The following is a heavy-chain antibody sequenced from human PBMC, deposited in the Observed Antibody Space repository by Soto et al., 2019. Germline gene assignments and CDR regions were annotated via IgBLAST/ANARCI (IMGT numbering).Heavy chain of an antibody. D-gene: IGHD2-2*02. V-gene: IGHV1-3*01. CDR1: GYTFTSYA. Sequence: ASVKVSCKASGYTFTSYAMHWVRQAPGQRLEWMGWINAGNGNTKYSQKFQGRVTITRDTSASTAYVELSSLRSEDTAVYYCARDHCSSTSCYKPHYYYYGMDVWGQGTTVTVSS. CDR3: ARDHCSSTSCYKPHYYYYGMDV. J-gene: IGHJ6*02. CDR2: INAGNGNT.